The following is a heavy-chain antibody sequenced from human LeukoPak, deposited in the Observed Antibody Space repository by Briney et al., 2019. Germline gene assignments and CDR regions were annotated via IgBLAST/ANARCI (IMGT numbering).Heavy chain of an antibody. J-gene: IGHJ4*02. CDR3: TATRQAWYPFY. D-gene: IGHD6-13*01. CDR1: GFTFSSAW. CDR2: IKSKADGGTA. Sequence: GGSLRLSCAASGFTFSSAWMNWIRLTPGKGLEWVGRIKSKADGGTADYAAPVKGRFTISRDDSANTLYLQMNSLRAEDTAVYYCTATRQAWYPFYWGQGTQVTVSS. V-gene: IGHV3-15*01.